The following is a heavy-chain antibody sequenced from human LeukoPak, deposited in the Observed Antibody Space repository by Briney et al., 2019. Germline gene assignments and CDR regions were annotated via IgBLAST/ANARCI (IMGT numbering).Heavy chain of an antibody. V-gene: IGHV4-38-2*02. CDR2: IYHSGST. CDR1: GYSISSGYY. J-gene: IGHJ4*02. CDR3: ASGKDGVFIGDY. Sequence: SETLSLTCTVSGYSISSGYYWGWIRRPPGKGLEWIGSIYHSGSTYYNPSLKSRVTISVDTSKNQFSLKLSSVTAADTAVYYCASGKDGVFIGDYWGQGTLVTVSS. D-gene: IGHD2-8*01.